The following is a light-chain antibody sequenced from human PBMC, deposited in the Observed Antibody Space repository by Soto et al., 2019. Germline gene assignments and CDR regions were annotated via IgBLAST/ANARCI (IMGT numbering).Light chain of an antibody. J-gene: IGLJ3*02. CDR2: SND. Sequence: QAVVVQPPSASGTPGQKVTIFCSGTIFNIASHPVNWYQRLPGTAPKLLIHSNDQRPSGVPDRFSGSKSGTSTSLALSGLQSDDEADYYCATRDQSLNGVVFGGGTKLTVL. CDR3: ATRDQSLNGVV. V-gene: IGLV1-44*01. CDR1: IFNIASHP.